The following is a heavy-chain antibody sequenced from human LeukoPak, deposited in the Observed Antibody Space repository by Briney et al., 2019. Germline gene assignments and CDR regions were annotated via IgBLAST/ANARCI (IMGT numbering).Heavy chain of an antibody. CDR3: ARRRYCGGDCYDRAFDI. CDR2: IYPGDSDT. Sequence: GESLKISCKGSGYSFTSYWIGWVRQMPGKGLEWMGIIYPGDSDTRYSPSFQGQVTISADKSISTAYLQWSSLKASDTAMYYCARRRYCGGDCYDRAFDIRGQGTMVTVSS. V-gene: IGHV5-51*01. D-gene: IGHD2-21*02. J-gene: IGHJ3*02. CDR1: GYSFTSYW.